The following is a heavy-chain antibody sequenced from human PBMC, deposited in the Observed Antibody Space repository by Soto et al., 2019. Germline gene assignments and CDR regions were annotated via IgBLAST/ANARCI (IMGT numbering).Heavy chain of an antibody. J-gene: IGHJ4*02. CDR2: FDPEDGET. CDR1: GYTLTELS. V-gene: IGHV1-24*01. CDR3: ATPSSSSTNYFDY. Sequence: ASVKVSCKVSGYTLTELSMHWVRQAPGKGLEWMGGFDPEDGETIYAHKFQGRVTMTEDTSTDTAYMELSSLRSEDTAVYYCATPSSSSTNYFDYWGQGTLVTVSS. D-gene: IGHD6-6*01.